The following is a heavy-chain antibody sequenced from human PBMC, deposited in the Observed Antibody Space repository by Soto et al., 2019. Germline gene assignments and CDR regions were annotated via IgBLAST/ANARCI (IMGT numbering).Heavy chain of an antibody. Sequence: SETLSLTCAVYGGSFSGYYWSWIRQPPGKGLEWIGEINHSGSTNYNPSLKSRVTISVDTSKNQFSLKLSSVTAADTAMYYCATYYDSSGYYYPNFDYWGQGTLVTVSS. CDR1: GGSFSGYY. V-gene: IGHV4-34*01. CDR2: INHSGST. D-gene: IGHD3-22*01. J-gene: IGHJ4*02. CDR3: ATYYDSSGYYYPNFDY.